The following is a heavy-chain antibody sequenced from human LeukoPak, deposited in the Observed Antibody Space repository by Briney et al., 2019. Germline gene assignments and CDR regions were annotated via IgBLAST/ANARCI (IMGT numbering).Heavy chain of an antibody. CDR2: IYPGDSDT. CDR3: ARHSETGFYSYYMDV. V-gene: IGHV5-51*01. J-gene: IGHJ6*03. D-gene: IGHD7-27*01. Sequence: GESLKISCNSSGYIYTSYWIGWVRQMPGKGLEWMGIIYPGDSDTRYSPSFQGQVTISADKSISTAYLQWSSLKASDTAMYYCARHSETGFYSYYMDVWGKGPTVTVSS. CDR1: GYIYTSYW.